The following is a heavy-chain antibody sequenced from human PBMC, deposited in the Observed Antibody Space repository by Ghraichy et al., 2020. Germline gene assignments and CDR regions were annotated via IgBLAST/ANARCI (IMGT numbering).Heavy chain of an antibody. CDR2: IKQDGSEK. Sequence: GGSLRLSCVASGFTFNTYYMTWVRQAPGKGQEWVANIKQDGSEKYYVDSVKGRFTVSRDNAKDSVYLQMNSLRAEDTAVYYCGRGGYIYGSNPVDYWGQGTQVTVSS. D-gene: IGHD5-18*01. CDR3: GRGGYIYGSNPVDY. J-gene: IGHJ4*02. CDR1: GFTFNTYY. V-gene: IGHV3-7*04.